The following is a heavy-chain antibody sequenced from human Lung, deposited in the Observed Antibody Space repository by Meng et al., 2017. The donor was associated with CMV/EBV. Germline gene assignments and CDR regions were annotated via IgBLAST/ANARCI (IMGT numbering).Heavy chain of an antibody. D-gene: IGHD3-22*01. Sequence: GGSLRLXCAASGFTFSSYAMHWVRQAPGKGLEWVAVISYDGSNKYYADSVKGRFTISRDNSKNTLYLQMNSLRAEDTAVYYCATAPSYYFQSGGYFLNWGHGXLVTVSS. V-gene: IGHV3-30-3*01. CDR2: ISYDGSNK. CDR1: GFTFSSYA. J-gene: IGHJ4*01. CDR3: ATAPSYYFQSGGYFLN.